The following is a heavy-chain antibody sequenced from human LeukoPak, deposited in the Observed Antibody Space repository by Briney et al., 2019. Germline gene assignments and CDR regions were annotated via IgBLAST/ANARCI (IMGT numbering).Heavy chain of an antibody. CDR1: GGSFSGYY. V-gene: IGHV4-34*09. J-gene: IGHJ4*02. CDR3: ARDQDTAPFDY. Sequence: SETLSLTCAVYGGSFSGYYWSWIRQPPGKGLEWIGYIYYSGSTYYNPSLKSRVTISVDTSKNQFSLKLSSVTAADTAVYYCARDQDTAPFDYWGQGTLVTVSS. D-gene: IGHD5-18*01. CDR2: IYYSGST.